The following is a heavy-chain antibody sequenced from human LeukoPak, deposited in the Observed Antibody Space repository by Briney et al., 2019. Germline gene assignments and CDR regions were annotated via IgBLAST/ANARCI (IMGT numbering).Heavy chain of an antibody. CDR2: INGDGSST. V-gene: IGHV3-74*01. CDR1: GFTFSPYW. CDR3: VRHDWFDP. J-gene: IGHJ5*02. Sequence: GGSLRLSCAASGFTFSPYWMHWVRQPPGKGLVWVSRINGDGSSTNYADSVKGRFTISRDNAKNTLYLQMNSLRAEDTAIYYCVRHDWFDPWGQGTLVTVSS.